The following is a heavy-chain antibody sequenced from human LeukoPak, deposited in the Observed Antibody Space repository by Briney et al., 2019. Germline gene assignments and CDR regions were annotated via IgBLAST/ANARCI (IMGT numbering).Heavy chain of an antibody. Sequence: SETLSLTCTVSGGSISSYYWSWIRQPPGKGLEWIGYIYYSGSTNYNPSLKSRVTISVDTSKNQFSLKLSSVTAADTAVYYCASRTSGYYSDPLFDYWGQGTLVTVSS. CDR3: ASRTSGYYSDPLFDY. CDR1: GGSISSYY. CDR2: IYYSGST. D-gene: IGHD3-22*01. V-gene: IGHV4-59*01. J-gene: IGHJ4*02.